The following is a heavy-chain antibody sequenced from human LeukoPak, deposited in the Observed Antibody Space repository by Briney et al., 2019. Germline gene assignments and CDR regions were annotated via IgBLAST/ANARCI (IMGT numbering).Heavy chain of an antibody. Sequence: AYDGNTKYVEKLQGRVTINTNKSGSRAYMEGRSLRSDDTAVYYCARCRRGESSSGCLDYWGQGTLVTVSS. CDR3: ARCRRGESSSGCLDY. V-gene: IGHV1-18*01. J-gene: IGHJ4*02. CDR2: AYDGNT. D-gene: IGHD6-19*01.